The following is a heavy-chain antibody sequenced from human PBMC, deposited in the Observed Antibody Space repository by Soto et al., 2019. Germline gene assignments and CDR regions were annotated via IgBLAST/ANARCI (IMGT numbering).Heavy chain of an antibody. Sequence: QVQLVQSGAEVKKPGSSVKVSCKASGGTFSSYAISWVRQAPGQGLEWMGGIIPIFGTANYAQKFQGRVTITADESTSTAYMVLSSLRSEDTAVYYCARAGDYYDSSGYYGNYWGQGTLVTVSS. D-gene: IGHD3-22*01. J-gene: IGHJ4*02. CDR3: ARAGDYYDSSGYYGNY. V-gene: IGHV1-69*01. CDR1: GGTFSSYA. CDR2: IIPIFGTA.